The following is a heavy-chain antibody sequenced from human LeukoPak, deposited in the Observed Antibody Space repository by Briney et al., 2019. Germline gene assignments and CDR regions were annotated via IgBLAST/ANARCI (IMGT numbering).Heavy chain of an antibody. CDR1: GFTFSSYA. V-gene: IGHV3-30*02. J-gene: IGHJ4*02. D-gene: IGHD3-22*01. CDR3: AKDQGKRLNYYDSSGYPFDY. CDR2: IRYDGSSK. Sequence: GGSLRLSCAASGFTFSSYAMHWVRQAPGKGLEWVAFIRYDGSSKYYADSVKGRFTISRDNSKNTLYLQMNSLRAEDTAVYYCAKDQGKRLNYYDSSGYPFDYWGQGTLVTVSS.